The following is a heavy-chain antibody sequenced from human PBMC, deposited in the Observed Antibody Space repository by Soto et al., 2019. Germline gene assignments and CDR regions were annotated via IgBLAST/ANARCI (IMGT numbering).Heavy chain of an antibody. CDR1: GYTFTSYG. V-gene: IGHV1-18*01. D-gene: IGHD3-3*01. Sequence: QVQLVQSGAEVKKPGASVKVSCKASGYTFTSYGISWVRQAPGQGLEWMGWISAYNGNTNYAQKLQGRVTMTTDTATSTAYMELRSLRSDDTAVYYCARGPSITIFGVVRPGQEFDYWGQGTLVTVSS. CDR2: ISAYNGNT. J-gene: IGHJ4*02. CDR3: ARGPSITIFGVVRPGQEFDY.